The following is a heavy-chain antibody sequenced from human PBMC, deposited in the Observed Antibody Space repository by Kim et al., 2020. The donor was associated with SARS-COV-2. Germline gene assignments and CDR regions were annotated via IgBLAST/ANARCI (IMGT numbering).Heavy chain of an antibody. CDR1: GFTFSSYG. V-gene: IGHV3-33*05. D-gene: IGHD5-12*01. Sequence: GGSLRLSCAASGFTFSSYGMHWVRQAPGKGLEWVAVISYDGSNKYYADSVKGRFTISRDNSKNTLYLQMNSLRAEDTAVYYCARDTGYSGYDSPDYWGQGTLVTVSS. J-gene: IGHJ4*02. CDR3: ARDTGYSGYDSPDY. CDR2: ISYDGSNK.